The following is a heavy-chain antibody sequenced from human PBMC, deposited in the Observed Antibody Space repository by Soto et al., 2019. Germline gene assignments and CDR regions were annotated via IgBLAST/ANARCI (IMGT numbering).Heavy chain of an antibody. D-gene: IGHD4-17*01. J-gene: IGHJ6*02. CDR2: INPSGGST. CDR3: ARDLATVTSSPIYCMDV. V-gene: IGHV1-46*01. CDR1: GYTFTSYY. Sequence: QVQLVQSGAEVKKPGASVKVSCKASGYTFTSYYMHWVRQAPGQGLEWMGIINPSGGSTSYAQKCPGRVTMTRDTSTSTVYMELSRLSSEDTAVYYCARDLATVTSSPIYCMDVSGQGPTVTVSS.